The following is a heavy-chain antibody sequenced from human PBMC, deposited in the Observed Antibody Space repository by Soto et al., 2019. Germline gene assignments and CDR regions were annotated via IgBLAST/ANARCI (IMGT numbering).Heavy chain of an antibody. J-gene: IGHJ4*02. CDR1: GGSISSYY. CDR2: IYYSGST. CDR3: ATLWGWFGDY. V-gene: IGHV4-59*08. D-gene: IGHD3-10*01. Sequence: QVQLQESGPGLVKPSETLSLTCTVSGGSISSYYWSWIRQPPGKGLEWIGYIYYSGSTNYNPSLXRXAXRXXDTAKNPFPRTPSSVTAADTAVYYCATLWGWFGDYWGQGTLVPVSS.